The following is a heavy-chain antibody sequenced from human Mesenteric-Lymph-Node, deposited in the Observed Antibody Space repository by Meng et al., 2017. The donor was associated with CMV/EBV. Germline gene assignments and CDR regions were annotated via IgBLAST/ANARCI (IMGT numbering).Heavy chain of an antibody. CDR2: INHSGST. D-gene: IGHD4-23*01. CDR1: GGSFSGYY. V-gene: IGHV4-34*01. CDR3: ARHQRWLKSEGGFNY. Sequence: VQLHPWGAGLLKPPETLSLTCAVYGGSFSGYYWSWIRQPPGKGLEWIGEINHSGSTNYNPSLKSRVTISVDTSKNQFSLKLSSVTAADTAVYYCARHQRWLKSEGGFNYWGQGTLVTVSS. J-gene: IGHJ4*02.